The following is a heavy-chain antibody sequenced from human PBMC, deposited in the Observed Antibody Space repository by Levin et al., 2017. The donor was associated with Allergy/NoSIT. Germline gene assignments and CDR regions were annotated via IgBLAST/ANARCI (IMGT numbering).Heavy chain of an antibody. J-gene: IGHJ4*02. Sequence: GESLKISCAASGFSFSSDEMTWFRQAPGTGLEWVSYISGPSSTIYYADSVKGRFTISRDNAKRAVYLQMNSLRVEDTAIYYCVRLGVGASFDYWGQGVPVTVSS. CDR2: ISGPSSTI. V-gene: IGHV3-48*03. CDR3: VRLGVGASFDY. D-gene: IGHD1-26*01. CDR1: GFSFSSDE.